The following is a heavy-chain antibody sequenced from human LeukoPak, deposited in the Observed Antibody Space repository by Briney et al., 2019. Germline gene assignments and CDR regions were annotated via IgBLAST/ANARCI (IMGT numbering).Heavy chain of an antibody. CDR2: IYPGDSDT. CDR3: ARGGAAASTLSWFDP. Sequence: GESLKISCKDSGYSFTNYWIGWVRQMPGKGLEWMGIIYPGDSDTRYSPSFQGQVTISADKSISTAYLQWSSLKASDTAMYYCARGGAAASTLSWFDPWGQGTLVTVSS. D-gene: IGHD6-13*01. J-gene: IGHJ5*02. V-gene: IGHV5-51*01. CDR1: GYSFTNYW.